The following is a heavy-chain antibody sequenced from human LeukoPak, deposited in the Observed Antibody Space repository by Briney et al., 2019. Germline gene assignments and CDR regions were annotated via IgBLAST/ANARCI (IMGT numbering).Heavy chain of an antibody. Sequence: PGGSLRLSCAASGFTFSSYSINWLRQAPGKGLEWVSYISSSSTIYYADSVKGRFTISRDNAMNSLSLQMNSLRDEDTAVYYCARDQDYSFDYWGRGTLVTVSS. V-gene: IGHV3-48*02. J-gene: IGHJ4*02. CDR2: ISSSSTI. CDR1: GFTFSSYS. CDR3: ARDQDYSFDY.